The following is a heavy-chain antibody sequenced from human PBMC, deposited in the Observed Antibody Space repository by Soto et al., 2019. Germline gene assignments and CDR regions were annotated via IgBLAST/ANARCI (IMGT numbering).Heavy chain of an antibody. CDR2: IYPGDSDT. CDR3: ASYISNSGYTYYDLDV. Sequence: WGSLKISCKGSGYPFTDYWIGWVRQLPGKGLEWMGIIYPGDSDTRYSPSFQGHVTITVDKSTSTAYLQWNTLKASDTAMYYCASYISNSGYTYYDLDVWGKGTTVTV. CDR1: GYPFTDYW. D-gene: IGHD5-18*01. J-gene: IGHJ6*04. V-gene: IGHV5-51*01.